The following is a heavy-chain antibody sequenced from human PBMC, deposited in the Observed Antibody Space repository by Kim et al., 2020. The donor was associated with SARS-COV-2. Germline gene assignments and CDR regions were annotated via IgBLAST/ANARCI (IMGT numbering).Heavy chain of an antibody. J-gene: IGHJ6*02. CDR3: ARDRAYSGSYWVGDYYYGMDV. CDR1: GYSISSGYY. D-gene: IGHD1-26*01. Sequence: SETLSLTCTVSGYSISSGYYWGWIRQPPGKGLEWIGSIYHSGSTYYNPSLKSRVTISVDTSKNQFSLKLSSVTAADTAVYYCARDRAYSGSYWVGDYYYGMDVWGQGTTVTVSS. CDR2: IYHSGST. V-gene: IGHV4-38-2*02.